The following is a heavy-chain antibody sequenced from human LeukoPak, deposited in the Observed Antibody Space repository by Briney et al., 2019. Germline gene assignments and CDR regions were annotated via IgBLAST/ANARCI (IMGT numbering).Heavy chain of an antibody. V-gene: IGHV2-5*02. CDR3: AHRGKYLTWFDP. CDR2: IYSDDDK. CDR1: GFSLPNSAVG. J-gene: IGHJ5*02. D-gene: IGHD2/OR15-2a*01. Sequence: SGPTLVKPTQTLTLTCTFSGFSLPNSAVGVGWIRKPPGQALEWLALIYSDDDKRYNPSLKTRLSITKDTSKNQVVLTMTNVDLVDTATYFCAHRGKYLTWFDPWGQGTLAIVSS.